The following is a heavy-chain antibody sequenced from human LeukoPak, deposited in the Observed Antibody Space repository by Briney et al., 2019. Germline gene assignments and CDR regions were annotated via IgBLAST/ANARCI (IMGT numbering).Heavy chain of an antibody. D-gene: IGHD4-17*01. V-gene: IGHV4-34*01. CDR1: GGSFSGYY. CDR2: INHSGST. J-gene: IGHJ5*02. CDR3: AISYGDYFNRYGDYREGNWFDP. Sequence: PSETLSLTCAVYGGSFSGYYWSWIRQPPGKGLEWIGEINHSGSTNYNPSLKSRVTISVDTSKNQCSLKLSSVTAADTAVYYCAISYGDYFNRYGDYREGNWFDPWGQGTLVTVSS.